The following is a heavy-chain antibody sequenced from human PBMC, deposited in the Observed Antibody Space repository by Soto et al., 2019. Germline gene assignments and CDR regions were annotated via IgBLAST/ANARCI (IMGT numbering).Heavy chain of an antibody. J-gene: IGHJ3*02. D-gene: IGHD3-9*01. CDR3: AKDPNTGYVGAFEM. CDR2: ITNSNA. Sequence: GGSLRLSCAASGFTFSTYAMSWVRQAPGRGPEWVSGITNSNAYYADSVKGRFTISRDHSENTLSLQMNSLRAEDTAIYDCAKDPNTGYVGAFEMWGQGTMVTVS. V-gene: IGHV3-23*01. CDR1: GFTFSTYA.